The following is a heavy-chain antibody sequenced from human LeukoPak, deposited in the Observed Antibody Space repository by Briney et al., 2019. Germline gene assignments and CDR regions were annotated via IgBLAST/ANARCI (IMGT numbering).Heavy chain of an antibody. CDR1: GFTFSSTS. J-gene: IGHJ4*02. Sequence: PGGSLRLSCAASGFTFSSTSMSWVRQAPGKGLEWVAVTVGGGDGTYYADSVKGRFTISRDNSNNTLYLQMNSLRAEDTAVYYCANGALYYYDSSGYPPFFYWGQGTLVTVSS. D-gene: IGHD3-22*01. CDR3: ANGALYYYDSSGYPPFFY. V-gene: IGHV3-23*01. CDR2: TVGGGDGT.